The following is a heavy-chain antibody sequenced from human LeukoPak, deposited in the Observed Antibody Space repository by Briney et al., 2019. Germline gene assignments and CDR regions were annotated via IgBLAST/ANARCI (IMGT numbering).Heavy chain of an antibody. CDR3: AREAAAAPNYYYYGTDV. CDR1: GFTFSSYA. J-gene: IGHJ6*02. V-gene: IGHV3-30-3*01. Sequence: PSGRSLRLSCAASGFTFSSYAMHWVRQAPGKGLEWVAVISYDGSSKYYADSVKGRFTISRDNSKNTLYLQMNSLRAEDTAVYYCAREAAAAPNYYYYGTDVWGQGTTVTVSS. D-gene: IGHD6-13*01. CDR2: ISYDGSSK.